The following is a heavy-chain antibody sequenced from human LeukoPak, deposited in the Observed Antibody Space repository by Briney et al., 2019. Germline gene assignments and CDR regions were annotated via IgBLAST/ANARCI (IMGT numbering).Heavy chain of an antibody. CDR3: AGRSGPDDY. Sequence: GGSLRLSCAASGFTFSSYSMNWVRQAPGKGLEWVSYISSSGSTIYYADSVKGRFTISRDNAKNSLYLQMNSLRVEDTAVYYCAGRSGPDDYWGQGTLVTVSS. V-gene: IGHV3-48*01. D-gene: IGHD2-15*01. CDR1: GFTFSSYS. J-gene: IGHJ4*02. CDR2: ISSSGSTI.